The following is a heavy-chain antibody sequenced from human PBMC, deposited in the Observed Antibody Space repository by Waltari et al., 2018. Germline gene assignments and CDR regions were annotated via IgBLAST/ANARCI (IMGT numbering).Heavy chain of an antibody. CDR1: GGTFSTYT. D-gene: IGHD2-2*02. CDR2: IIPSLGLA. V-gene: IGHV1-69*02. Sequence: QVQLVQSGAEVKKPGSSVKVSCKASGGTFSTYTISWVRQAPGQGLEWMGRIIPSLGLATDAQKFHGRVTITADKSTSTAYMELSSLRSEDTAVDYCATEGVPATAIRAFYYYYGRDVWGQGTTVTVSS. J-gene: IGHJ6*02. CDR3: ATEGVPATAIRAFYYYYGRDV.